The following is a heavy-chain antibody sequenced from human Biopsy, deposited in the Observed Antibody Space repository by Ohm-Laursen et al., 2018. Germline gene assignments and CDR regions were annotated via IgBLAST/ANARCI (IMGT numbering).Heavy chain of an antibody. D-gene: IGHD4-23*01. CDR1: GFSFSDYH. CDR3: ARDTRWSPYSMDV. V-gene: IGHV3-11*01. J-gene: IGHJ6*02. Sequence: SLRLSCAASGFSFSDYHMRWIRKAPGRGLEWVSYISGGGTIYYGDSMKARVTISRDNAKNSLYLQMHSLRAEDTAVYYCARDTRWSPYSMDVWGQGTTVTVSS. CDR2: ISGGGTI.